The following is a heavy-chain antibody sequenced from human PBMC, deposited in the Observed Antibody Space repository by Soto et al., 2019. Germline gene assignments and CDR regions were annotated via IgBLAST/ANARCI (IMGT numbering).Heavy chain of an antibody. Sequence: SLRLSCAASGFIFRIYGMHWVRQAPGKGLEWVAMIWYDGSKKYYADSVKGRFTISRDNSKNALFLEMNTLRAEDTAVYYCARDGSGPQVRYFDLWGRGTLVTVSS. CDR1: GFIFRIYG. CDR3: ARDGSGPQVRYFDL. D-gene: IGHD3-3*01. J-gene: IGHJ2*01. CDR2: IWYDGSKK. V-gene: IGHV3-33*01.